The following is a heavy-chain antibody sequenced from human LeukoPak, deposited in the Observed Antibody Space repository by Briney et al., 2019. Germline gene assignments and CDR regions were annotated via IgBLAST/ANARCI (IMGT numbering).Heavy chain of an antibody. V-gene: IGHV3-33*06. CDR1: GFTFSSYG. CDR3: AKGGRLNYYDSSGLDY. J-gene: IGHJ4*02. Sequence: GGSLRLSCAASGFTFSSYGMHWVRQAPGKGLEWVAVIWYDGSNKYYADSVKGRFTISRDNSKNTLYLQMNSLRAEDTAVYYCAKGGRLNYYDSSGLDYWGQGTLVTVPS. CDR2: IWYDGSNK. D-gene: IGHD3-22*01.